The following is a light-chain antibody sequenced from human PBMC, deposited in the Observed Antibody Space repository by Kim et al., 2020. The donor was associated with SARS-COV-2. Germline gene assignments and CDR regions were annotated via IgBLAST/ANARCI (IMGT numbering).Light chain of an antibody. V-gene: IGKV3-20*01. Sequence: EIVLTQSPGTLSLSPGGRATLSCRASQSVSSSYVVWYQQKLGQAPRLLIYGASNRATGIPDRFSGSGSGTDFTLTISRLEPEDCAVYYCHHFGSSPLTFGGGTKVDIK. J-gene: IGKJ4*01. CDR1: QSVSSSY. CDR3: HHFGSSPLT. CDR2: GAS.